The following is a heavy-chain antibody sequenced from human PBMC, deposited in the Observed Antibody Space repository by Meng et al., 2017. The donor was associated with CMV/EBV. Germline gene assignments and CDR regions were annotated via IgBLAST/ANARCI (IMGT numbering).Heavy chain of an antibody. J-gene: IGHJ6*04. V-gene: IGHV4-30-4*08. CDR1: GGSISSGDYY. D-gene: IGHD3-3*01. CDR2: IYYSGST. Sequence: LRLSCTVSGGSISSGDYYWSWIRQPPGKGLEWIGYIYYSGSTYYNPSLKSRVTISVDTSKNQFSLKLSSVTAADTAVYYCARGVYYDFWSGYYYYYGMDVWGKGTTVTVSS. CDR3: ARGVYYDFWSGYYYYYGMDV.